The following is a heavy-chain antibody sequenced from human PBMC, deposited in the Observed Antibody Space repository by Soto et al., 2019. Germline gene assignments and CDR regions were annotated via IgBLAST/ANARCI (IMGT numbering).Heavy chain of an antibody. CDR2: ISGSGGST. D-gene: IGHD2-2*01. CDR1: GFTFSSYA. V-gene: IGHV3-23*01. J-gene: IGHJ4*02. Sequence: GGSLRLSCAASGFTFSSYAMSWVRQAPGKGLEWVSAISGSGGSTYYADSVKGRFTISRDNSKNTLYLQMNSLRAEDTAVYYCAKRVGFVVVPAALDYWGQGTLVTVSS. CDR3: AKRVGFVVVPAALDY.